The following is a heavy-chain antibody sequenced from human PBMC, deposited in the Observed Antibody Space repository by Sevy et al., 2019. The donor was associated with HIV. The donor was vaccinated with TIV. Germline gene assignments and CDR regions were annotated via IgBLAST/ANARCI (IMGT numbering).Heavy chain of an antibody. Sequence: GGSLRLSCAASGFTFNIYAMSWVRQAPGKGLEWLSAISGGGDGTYYAHSVKGRFSISGDNSRNTLYLQMNSLRAEDTAVYYCAKRPYYYYNSDGHLVSSTDEADYWGQGTLVTVSS. CDR3: AKRPYYYYNSDGHLVSSTDEADY. V-gene: IGHV3-23*01. D-gene: IGHD3-22*01. CDR1: GFTFNIYA. J-gene: IGHJ4*02. CDR2: ISGGGDGT.